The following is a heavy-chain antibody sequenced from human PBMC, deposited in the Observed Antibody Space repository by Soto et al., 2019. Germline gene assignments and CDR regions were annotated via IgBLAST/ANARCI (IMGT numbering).Heavy chain of an antibody. CDR2: INAGNGNT. V-gene: IGHV1-3*01. Sequence: QVQLVQSGAEVKKPGASVKVSCKASGYTFTSYAMHWVRQAPGQRLEWMGWINAGNGNTKYSQKFQGRVTITRDTSASTADMELSSLRSEDTAVYYCARTPGYSSSWYTGGDYWGQGTLVTVSS. J-gene: IGHJ4*02. CDR3: ARTPGYSSSWYTGGDY. D-gene: IGHD6-13*01. CDR1: GYTFTSYA.